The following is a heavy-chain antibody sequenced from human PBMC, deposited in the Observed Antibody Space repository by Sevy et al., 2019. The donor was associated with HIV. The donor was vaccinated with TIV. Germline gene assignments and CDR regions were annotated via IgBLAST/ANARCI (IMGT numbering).Heavy chain of an antibody. V-gene: IGHV3-30-3*01. D-gene: IGHD6-19*01. CDR2: ISYDGSNK. CDR3: AGETPLSSGWYGWFDP. J-gene: IGHJ5*02. CDR1: GFTFSSYA. Sequence: GGSLRLSCAASGFTFSSYAMHWVRQAPGKGLEWVAVISYDGSNKYYADSVKGRFTISRDNSKNTLYLQMNSLRAEDMAVYYCAGETPLSSGWYGWFDPWGQGTLVTVSS.